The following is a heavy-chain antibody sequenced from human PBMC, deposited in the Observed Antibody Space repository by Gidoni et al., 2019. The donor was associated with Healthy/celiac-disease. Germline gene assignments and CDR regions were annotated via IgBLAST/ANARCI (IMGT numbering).Heavy chain of an antibody. D-gene: IGHD1-26*01. Sequence: QVQLVQSGAEVKKPVSSVKVSCKASGGLFSSYAISLVRPPPGQGLEWMGRIIPIVGIANYAQKFQGRVTITADKSASTAYMELSSLRSEDTAVYYCARGIVGATSDAFDIWGQGTMVTVSS. CDR2: IIPIVGIA. CDR1: GGLFSSYA. CDR3: ARGIVGATSDAFDI. V-gene: IGHV1-69*09. J-gene: IGHJ3*02.